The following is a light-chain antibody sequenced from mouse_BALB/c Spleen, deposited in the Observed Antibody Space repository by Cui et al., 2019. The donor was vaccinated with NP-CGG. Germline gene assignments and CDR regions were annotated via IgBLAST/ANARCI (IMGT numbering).Light chain of an antibody. CDR3: ALWYSNHWV. V-gene: IGLV1*01. CDR1: TGTVTTSNY. Sequence: QAVVIQASALTTSPGETVTLTCRSSTGTVTTSNYANWVREKPDHLFTGLIGGTNNRAPGVPARFSGSLIGDKAALTITGAQTEDEAIYFCALWYSNHWVFGGGTKLTVL. J-gene: IGLJ1*01. CDR2: GTN.